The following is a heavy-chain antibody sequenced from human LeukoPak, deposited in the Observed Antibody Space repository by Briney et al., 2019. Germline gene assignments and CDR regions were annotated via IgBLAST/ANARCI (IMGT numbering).Heavy chain of an antibody. Sequence: GGSLRLSCAASGFTFSSYGMSWVRQAPGKGLEWVSAISGSGGSTYYADSVKGRFTISRDNSKNTLYLQMGSLRAEDMAVYYCARGAYYYDSSGYHKFDYWGQGTLVTVSS. CDR1: GFTFSSYG. D-gene: IGHD3-22*01. CDR2: ISGSGGST. CDR3: ARGAYYYDSSGYHKFDY. V-gene: IGHV3-23*01. J-gene: IGHJ4*02.